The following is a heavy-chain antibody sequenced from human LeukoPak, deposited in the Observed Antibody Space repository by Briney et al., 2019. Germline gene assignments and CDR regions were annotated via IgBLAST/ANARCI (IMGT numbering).Heavy chain of an antibody. V-gene: IGHV3-21*01. Sequence: GGSLRLSXAASGFTFSSYSMNWVRQSPGKGLEWVSSISGSSTYIYYADSVKGRFTISRDNAKNSLYLQMSSLRAEDTAVYYCASSGTYGDYVPQNRGQGTLVTVSS. D-gene: IGHD4-17*01. CDR1: GFTFSSYS. J-gene: IGHJ4*02. CDR2: ISGSSTYI. CDR3: ASSGTYGDYVPQN.